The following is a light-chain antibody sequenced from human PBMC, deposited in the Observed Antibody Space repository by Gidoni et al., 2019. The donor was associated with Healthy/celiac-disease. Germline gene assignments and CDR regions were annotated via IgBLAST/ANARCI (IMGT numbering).Light chain of an antibody. Sequence: EIVLTQSPATLSLSPGERATLPCRASQSVSSYLAGYQQKPGQAPRLLIYDASNRATGIPARFSGSGSGTDFTLTISSLEPEDFAVYYCQQRSNWRITFGQGTRLEIK. CDR1: QSVSSY. CDR3: QQRSNWRIT. J-gene: IGKJ5*01. V-gene: IGKV3-11*01. CDR2: DAS.